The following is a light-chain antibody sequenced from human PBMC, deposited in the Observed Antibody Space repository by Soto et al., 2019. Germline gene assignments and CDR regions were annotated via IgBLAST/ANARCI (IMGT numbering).Light chain of an antibody. CDR1: SSDIGASNS. CDR3: GSKAGSNKHVV. Sequence: QSVLTQPPSASGSPGQSVTISCAGSSSDIGASNSVSWYQQHPGKAPKLLISEVTKRPSGVPDRFSGSKSGNTASLTVSGLQADDEADYYCGSKAGSNKHVVFGGGTKLTV. CDR2: EVT. J-gene: IGLJ2*01. V-gene: IGLV2-8*01.